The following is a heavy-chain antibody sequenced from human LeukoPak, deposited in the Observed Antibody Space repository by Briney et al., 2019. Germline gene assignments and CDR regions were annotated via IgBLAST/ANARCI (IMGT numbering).Heavy chain of an antibody. CDR3: ARDKSSVTGLDP. CDR1: GYTFTSYY. CDR2: INPSGGST. V-gene: IGHV1-46*01. D-gene: IGHD3-22*01. Sequence: ASVKVSCKASGYTFTSYYIHWVRQAPGQGLEWMGIINPSGGSTSYVQKFQGRVTMTRDMSTSTVYMELSSLRSEDTAVYYCARDKSSVTGLDPCGQGTLVTVSS. J-gene: IGHJ5*02.